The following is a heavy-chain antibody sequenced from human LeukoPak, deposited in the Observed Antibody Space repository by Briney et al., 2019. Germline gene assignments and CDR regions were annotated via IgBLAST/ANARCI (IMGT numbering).Heavy chain of an antibody. CDR2: IYYSGST. D-gene: IGHD1-26*01. CDR1: GGSISSYY. Sequence: NPSETLSLTCTVSGGSISSYYWSWIRQPPGKGLEWIGYIYYSGSTNYNPSLKSRVTISVDTSKNQFSLKLSSVTAADTAVYYCARNNRGSYWGFDYWGQGTLVTVSS. CDR3: ARNNRGSYWGFDY. J-gene: IGHJ4*02. V-gene: IGHV4-59*01.